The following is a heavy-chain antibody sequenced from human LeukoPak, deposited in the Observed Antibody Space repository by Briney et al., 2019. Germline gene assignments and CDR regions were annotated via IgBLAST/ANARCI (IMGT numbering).Heavy chain of an antibody. CDR1: GETLIELS. CDR2: SDPEDGER. D-gene: IGHD5-18*01. V-gene: IGHV1-24*01. Sequence: ASVRVSCTVSGETLIELSIHWVRQPPGKGGERLGGSDPEDGERIYAQMFQGRVPMTEDPSIDTAYMELSSLRSEDTAVYYCVTGFTTMAVDYFDYWGQGTLVTVSP. J-gene: IGHJ4*02. CDR3: VTGFTTMAVDYFDY.